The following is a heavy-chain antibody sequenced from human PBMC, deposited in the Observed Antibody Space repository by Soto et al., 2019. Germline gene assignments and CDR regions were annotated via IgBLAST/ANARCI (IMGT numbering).Heavy chain of an antibody. J-gene: IGHJ3*02. CDR1: GGSISSYY. D-gene: IGHD2-15*01. CDR2: IYYSGST. V-gene: IGHV4-59*01. Sequence: PSETLSLTCTVSGGSISSYYWSWIRQPPGKGLEWIGYIYYSGSTNYNPSLKSRVTISVDTSKNQFSLKLSSVTAADTAVYYCASGGYCSGGSCQADAFEIWGQGTMVTVSS. CDR3: ASGGYCSGGSCQADAFEI.